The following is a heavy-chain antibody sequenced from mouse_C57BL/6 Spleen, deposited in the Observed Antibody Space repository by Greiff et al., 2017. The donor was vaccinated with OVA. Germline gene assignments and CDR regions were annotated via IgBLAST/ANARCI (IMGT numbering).Heavy chain of an antibody. CDR2: ISSGGDYI. J-gene: IGHJ2*01. V-gene: IGHV5-9-1*02. Sequence: EVMLVESGEGLVKPGGSLKLSCAASGFTFSSYAMSWVRQTPEKRLEWVAYISSGGDYIYYADTVKGRFTISRDNARNTLYLQMSSLKSEDTAMYYCTRVGDGYYFDYWGQGTTLTVSS. D-gene: IGHD2-3*01. CDR1: GFTFSSYA. CDR3: TRVGDGYYFDY.